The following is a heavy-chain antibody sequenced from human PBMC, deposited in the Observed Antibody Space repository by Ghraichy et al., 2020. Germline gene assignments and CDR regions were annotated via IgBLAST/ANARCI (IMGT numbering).Heavy chain of an antibody. J-gene: IGHJ4*02. V-gene: IGHV3-7*01. CDR3: ASHSGFRHDY. Sequence: LSLTCAASEFTFTKYWMSWVRQAPGKGLEWVANIKQDGSEKYYVDSVRGRFTISRDNSRNSLYLQMNSLRVEDMAVYYCASHSGFRHDYWGQGTLVTVSS. CDR1: EFTFTKYW. D-gene: IGHD5-12*01. CDR2: IKQDGSEK.